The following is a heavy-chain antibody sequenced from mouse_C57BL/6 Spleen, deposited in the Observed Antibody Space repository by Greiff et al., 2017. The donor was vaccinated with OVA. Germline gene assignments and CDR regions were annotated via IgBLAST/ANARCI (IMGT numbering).Heavy chain of an antibody. CDR2: IYPSDSET. CDR3: ARGDYYGSSYWYVDV. CDR1: GYTFTSYW. J-gene: IGHJ1*03. Sequence: VQLQQSGAELVRPGSSVKLSCKASGYTFTSYWMDWVKQRPGQGLEWIGNIYPSDSETHYNQKFKDKATLTVDKSSSTAYMQLSSLTSEDSAVYYCARGDYYGSSYWYVDVWGTGTTVTVSS. D-gene: IGHD1-1*01. V-gene: IGHV1-61*01.